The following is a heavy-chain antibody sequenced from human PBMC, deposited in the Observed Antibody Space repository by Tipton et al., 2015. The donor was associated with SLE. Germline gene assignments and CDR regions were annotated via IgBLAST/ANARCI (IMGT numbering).Heavy chain of an antibody. Sequence: TLSLTCTVYGASFSDFYWSWIRQPPGKELEWIGEVYYHGSTNYSPSLKSRVTISVDTPKNQFSLKLTSVTAADSAVYYCARQGRIVVVPAATSRAFDIWGQGTMVTVSS. J-gene: IGHJ3*02. D-gene: IGHD2-2*01. CDR1: GASFSDFY. CDR2: VYYHGST. V-gene: IGHV4-34*01. CDR3: ARQGRIVVVPAATSRAFDI.